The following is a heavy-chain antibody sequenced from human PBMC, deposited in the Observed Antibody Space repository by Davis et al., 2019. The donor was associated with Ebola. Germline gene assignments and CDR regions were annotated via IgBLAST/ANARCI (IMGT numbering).Heavy chain of an antibody. CDR3: ANHYYDSSGYYSHYFDY. V-gene: IGHV3-48*01. D-gene: IGHD3-22*01. J-gene: IGHJ4*02. Sequence: GESLKISCAASGFTFSSYSMNWVRQAPGKGLEWVSYISSSSSTIYYADSVKGRFTISRDNAKNSLYLQMNSLRAEDTAVYYCANHYYDSSGYYSHYFDYWGQGTLVTVSS. CDR1: GFTFSSYS. CDR2: ISSSSSTI.